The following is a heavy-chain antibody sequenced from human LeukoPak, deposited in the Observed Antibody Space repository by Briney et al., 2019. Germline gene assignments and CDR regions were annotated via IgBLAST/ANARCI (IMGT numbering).Heavy chain of an antibody. Sequence: PGRSLRLSCAASGFTFSSYAMHWVRQAPGKGLEWVAVISYDGSNKYYADSVKGRFTISRDNSKNTLYLQMNSLRAEDTAVYYCPRVGCSGGSCYGGYYYYGLDVGGQGTTVTVSS. D-gene: IGHD2-15*01. CDR3: PRVGCSGGSCYGGYYYYGLDV. CDR1: GFTFSSYA. J-gene: IGHJ6*02. CDR2: ISYDGSNK. V-gene: IGHV3-30-3*01.